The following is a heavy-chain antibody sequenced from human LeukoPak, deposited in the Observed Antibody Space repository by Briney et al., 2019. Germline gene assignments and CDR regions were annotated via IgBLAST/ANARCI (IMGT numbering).Heavy chain of an antibody. CDR2: FYHSGST. D-gene: IGHD6-13*01. J-gene: IGHJ5*02. Sequence: SETLSLTCTVSSDSISSAYYWGWIRQPPGRGLEWIGSFYHSGSTYYNPSLKSRVTISVDTSKNQFSLKLNSVTAADTAVYYCAREFLNSVSAAAGTLLGNNWFDPWGQGTLVTVSS. CDR3: AREFLNSVSAAAGTLLGNNWFDP. CDR1: SDSISSAYY. V-gene: IGHV4-38-2*02.